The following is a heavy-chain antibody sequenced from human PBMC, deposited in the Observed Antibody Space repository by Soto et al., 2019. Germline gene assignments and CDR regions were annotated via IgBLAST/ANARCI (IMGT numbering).Heavy chain of an antibody. Sequence: SGGSLRLSCAASGFTLSTYSMHWVRQAPGKGLEWVAVISYDGNKKFYRDSVKGRFSISRDTSVHTVYLEMNSLSPEDTGVYYCARSIAVAGLDYWGQGTLVTVSS. CDR1: GFTLSTYS. J-gene: IGHJ4*02. V-gene: IGHV3-30*01. D-gene: IGHD6-19*01. CDR2: ISYDGNKK. CDR3: ARSIAVAGLDY.